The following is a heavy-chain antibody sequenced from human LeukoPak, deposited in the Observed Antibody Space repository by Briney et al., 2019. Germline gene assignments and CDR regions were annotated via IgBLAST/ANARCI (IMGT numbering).Heavy chain of an antibody. CDR2: IHYTGST. CDR3: ARVDDTSAIDY. J-gene: IGHJ4*02. V-gene: IGHV4-59*01. Sequence: SETLSLTCTVSGGSISSYYWTWIRQPPGEGLEWIGYIHYTGSTNYNPSLESRVSISVDTPKKYFSLKLRSVTAADTAVYYCARVDDTSAIDYWGQGTLVTVSS. CDR1: GGSISSYY. D-gene: IGHD3-22*01.